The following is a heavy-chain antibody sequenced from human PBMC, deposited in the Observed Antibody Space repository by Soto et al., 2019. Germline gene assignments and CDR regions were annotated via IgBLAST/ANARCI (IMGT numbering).Heavy chain of an antibody. Sequence: SETLSLTCTVSGGSISSYYWSWIRQPPGKGLEWIGYIYYSGSTNYNPSLKSRVTISVDTSKNQFSLKLSSVTAADTAVYYCARFLRSRGAWFDPRGQGTLVTVSS. V-gene: IGHV4-59*08. D-gene: IGHD4-17*01. CDR1: GGSISSYY. J-gene: IGHJ5*02. CDR2: IYYSGST. CDR3: ARFLRSRGAWFDP.